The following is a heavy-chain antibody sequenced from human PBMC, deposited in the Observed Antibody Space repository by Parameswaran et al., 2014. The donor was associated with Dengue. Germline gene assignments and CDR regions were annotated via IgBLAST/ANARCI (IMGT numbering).Heavy chain of an antibody. Sequence: VRQAPGKGLEWIGYIYYSGSTNYNPSLKSRVTISVDTSKNQFSLKLSSVTAADTAVYYCARGGSGYYLNWFDPWGQGTLVTVSS. J-gene: IGHJ5*02. D-gene: IGHD3-3*01. CDR3: ARGGSGYYLNWFDP. CDR2: IYYSGST. V-gene: IGHV4-59*08.